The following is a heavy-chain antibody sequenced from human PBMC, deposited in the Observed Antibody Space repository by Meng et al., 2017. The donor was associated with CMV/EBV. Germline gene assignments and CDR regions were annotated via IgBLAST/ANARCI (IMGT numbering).Heavy chain of an antibody. V-gene: IGHV4-61*01. CDR3: AREGGDCTNGVCYVWFDP. CDR1: GGSVSSGSYY. J-gene: IGHJ5*02. CDR2: IYYSGST. D-gene: IGHD2-8*01. Sequence: SETLSLTCTVSGGSVSSGSYYWSWIRQPPGKGLEWIGYIYYSGSTNYNPSLKSRVTISVDTSKNQFSLKLSSMTAADTAVYYRAREGGDCTNGVCYVWFDPWGQGTLVTVSS.